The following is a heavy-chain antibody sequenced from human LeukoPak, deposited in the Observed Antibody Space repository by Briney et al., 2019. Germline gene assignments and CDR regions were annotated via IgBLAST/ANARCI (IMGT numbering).Heavy chain of an antibody. J-gene: IGHJ6*02. CDR1: GFSLSSYS. Sequence: GGSLRLSCAASGFSLSSYSMNWVRQAPGKGLEWVSSITISSNFIYYADSVKGRFTISRDNAKSSLFLQMNSLRAEDTAVYFCARDGHGDGFLTGYSYFGMDVWGQGTTVSVSS. D-gene: IGHD3-9*01. CDR3: ARDGHGDGFLTGYSYFGMDV. CDR2: ITISSNFI. V-gene: IGHV3-21*01.